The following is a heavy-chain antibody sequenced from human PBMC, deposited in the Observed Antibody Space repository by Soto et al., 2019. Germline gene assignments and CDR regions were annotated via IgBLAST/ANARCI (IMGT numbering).Heavy chain of an antibody. J-gene: IGHJ4*02. Sequence: GGSLSLSCAASGFHFSSYSMNWVRQAPGKGLEWVSYISSSSSTIYYADSVKGRFTISRDNAKNSLYLQMNSLRAEDTAVYYCARVGSSSWHNFDYWGQGTLVTVSS. CDR2: ISSSSSTI. V-gene: IGHV3-48*01. CDR1: GFHFSSYS. CDR3: ARVGSSSWHNFDY. D-gene: IGHD6-13*01.